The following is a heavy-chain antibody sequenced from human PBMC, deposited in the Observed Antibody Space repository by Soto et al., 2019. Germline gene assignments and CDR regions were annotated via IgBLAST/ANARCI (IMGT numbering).Heavy chain of an antibody. CDR3: ARQGCSGTSCYSSWFDP. V-gene: IGHV1-46*01. Sequence: ASVKVSCKASGYTFTSYYMHWVRQAPGQGLEWMGIINPSGGSTSYAQKFQGRVTMTRDTSTSTVYMELSSLRSEDTAVYYCARQGCSGTSCYSSWFDPWGQGTLVTVSS. CDR2: INPSGGST. CDR1: GYTFTSYY. D-gene: IGHD2-2*01. J-gene: IGHJ5*02.